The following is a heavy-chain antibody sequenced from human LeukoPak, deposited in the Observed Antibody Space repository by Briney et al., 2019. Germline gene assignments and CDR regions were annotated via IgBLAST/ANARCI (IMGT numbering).Heavy chain of an antibody. CDR1: GFTFSSYG. CDR3: ARGGIAAAGTAIDY. V-gene: IGHV3-30*03. J-gene: IGHJ4*02. Sequence: PGRSLRLSCAASGFTFSSYGMHWARQAPGKGLEWVAVISYDGSNKYYADSVKGRFTISRDNSKNTLYLQMNSLRAEDTAVYYCARGGIAAAGTAIDYWGQGTLVTVSS. D-gene: IGHD6-13*01. CDR2: ISYDGSNK.